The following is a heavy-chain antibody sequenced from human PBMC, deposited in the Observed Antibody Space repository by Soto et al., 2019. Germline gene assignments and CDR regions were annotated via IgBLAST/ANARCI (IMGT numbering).Heavy chain of an antibody. J-gene: IGHJ4*02. D-gene: IGHD3-3*01. Sequence: SSYAMGWVRQGPGKGLEWIGSIYYSGSTYYNPSLKRRVTISADTSKNQFSLKLSTVTAADTAVYYCARGAIYDVWSGYWVYFDYWGQGTLVTVSS. CDR2: IYYSGST. CDR1: SSYA. CDR3: ARGAIYDVWSGYWVYFDY. V-gene: IGHV4-39*01.